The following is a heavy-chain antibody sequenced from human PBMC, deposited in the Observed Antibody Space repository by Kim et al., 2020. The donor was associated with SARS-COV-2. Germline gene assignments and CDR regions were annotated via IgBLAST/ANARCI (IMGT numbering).Heavy chain of an antibody. V-gene: IGHV4-31*03. CDR2: IYYSGST. CDR3: ARAEEPPSVYHYCSSTSCSLWFDP. CDR1: GGSISSGGYY. J-gene: IGHJ5*02. Sequence: SETLSLTCTVSGGSISSGGYYWSWIRQHPGKGLEWIWYIYYSGSTYYNPSLKSRVTISVDTSKNQFSLKLSSVTAADTAVYYCARAEEPPSVYHYCSSTSCSLWFDPWGQGTLVTVSS. D-gene: IGHD2-2*01.